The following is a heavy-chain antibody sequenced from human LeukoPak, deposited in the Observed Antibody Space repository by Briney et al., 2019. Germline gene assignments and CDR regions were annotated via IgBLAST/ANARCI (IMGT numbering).Heavy chain of an antibody. CDR2: ISFSGNT. V-gene: IGHV4-39*02. CDR3: ARTYCSGGSCHFDY. Sequence: SETLSLTCIVSGGSISRSSYYWGWIRQPPGKGPEWIGSISFSGNTYYNPSLNSRVTISVDTSKNHFSLKLSSVTAADTAVYYCARTYCSGGSCHFDYWGQGTLVTVSS. D-gene: IGHD2-15*01. CDR1: GGSISRSSYY. J-gene: IGHJ4*02.